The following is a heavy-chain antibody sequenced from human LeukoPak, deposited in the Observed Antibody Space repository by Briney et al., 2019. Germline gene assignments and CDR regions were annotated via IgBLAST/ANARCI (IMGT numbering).Heavy chain of an antibody. D-gene: IGHD5-12*01. V-gene: IGHV3-23*01. CDR1: GFTFSSYS. Sequence: QSGGSLRLSCAASGFTFSSYSMNWVRQAPGKGLEWVSAISGSGGSTYYADSVKGRFTISRDNSKNTLYLQMNSLRAEDTAVYYCAKVQKAYSGYDLAALDYWGQGTLVTVSS. J-gene: IGHJ4*02. CDR2: ISGSGGST. CDR3: AKVQKAYSGYDLAALDY.